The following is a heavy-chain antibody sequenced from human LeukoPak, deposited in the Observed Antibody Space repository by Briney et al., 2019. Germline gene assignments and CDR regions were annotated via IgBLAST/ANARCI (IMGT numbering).Heavy chain of an antibody. D-gene: IGHD4-17*01. CDR1: GGSFSGYY. CDR3: ARVVRGAVTSNCFDP. V-gene: IGHV4-34*01. CDR2: INHSGST. J-gene: IGHJ5*02. Sequence: SETLSLTCAVYGGSFSGYYWSWIRQPPGKGLEWIGEINHSGSTNYNPSLKSRVTISVDTSKNQFSLRLTSVTAADTAMYYCARVVRGAVTSNCFDPWGQGTLVTVSS.